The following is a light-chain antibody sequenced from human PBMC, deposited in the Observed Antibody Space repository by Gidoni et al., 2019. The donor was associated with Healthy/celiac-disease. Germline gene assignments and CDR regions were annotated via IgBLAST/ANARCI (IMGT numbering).Light chain of an antibody. CDR3: QQRSNWPPLLT. Sequence: IVLPQSSATLSLSPRERATLSGRASQSVSSYLAWYQQHPGQAHRRLIYNDSNRATGIPARFSGSGCGTDLTLTISSLGPEDFAVYYCQQRSNWPPLLTFGGGTKVEIK. CDR1: QSVSSY. J-gene: IGKJ4*02. CDR2: NDS. V-gene: IGKV3-11*01.